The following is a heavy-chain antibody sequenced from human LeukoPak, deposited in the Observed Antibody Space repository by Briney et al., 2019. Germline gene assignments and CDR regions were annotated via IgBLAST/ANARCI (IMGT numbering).Heavy chain of an antibody. D-gene: IGHD7-27*01. V-gene: IGHV6-1*01. Sequence: SQTLSLTCALSGDSFSSNSAAWGCLRQSPSRGLEWLGRTYYRSGGYNDYGLSVKSRITITPDTSKNQVSRKLNSVTPEDTAVYYGSRELAWGPADYWGQGTLVTVSS. CDR3: SRELAWGPADY. CDR2: TYYRSGGYN. J-gene: IGHJ4*02. CDR1: GDSFSSNSAA.